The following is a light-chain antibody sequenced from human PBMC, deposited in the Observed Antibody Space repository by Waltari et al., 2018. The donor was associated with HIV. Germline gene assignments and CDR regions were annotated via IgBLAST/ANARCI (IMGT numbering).Light chain of an antibody. CDR1: QSVSSY. J-gene: IGKJ4*01. Sequence: EIVLPHSPATLSLSPGERSTLSCRASQSVSSYLAWYQQKPGQAPRLLIYDASNRATGIPDRFSGSGSRTYFTLTISSLEPEDFAVYYCQQRSNWPSLTFGGGTKVEIK. V-gene: IGKV3-11*01. CDR2: DAS. CDR3: QQRSNWPSLT.